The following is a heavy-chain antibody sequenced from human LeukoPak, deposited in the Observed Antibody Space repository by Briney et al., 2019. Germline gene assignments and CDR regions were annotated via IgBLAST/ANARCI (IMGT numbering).Heavy chain of an antibody. V-gene: IGHV3-23*01. CDR3: AKDKDYHSTGYPSDY. CDR1: GLTFSSYA. D-gene: IGHD3-22*01. CDR2: ISGRDGYT. J-gene: IGHJ4*02. Sequence: PGGSLRLSCAASGLTFSSYAMSWVRQAPGKGLEWVSAISGRDGYTFYADSVKGRFTISRDNSKNTLYLQMNSLTAEDTAVYYCAKDKDYHSTGYPSDYWGQGTLVTVSS.